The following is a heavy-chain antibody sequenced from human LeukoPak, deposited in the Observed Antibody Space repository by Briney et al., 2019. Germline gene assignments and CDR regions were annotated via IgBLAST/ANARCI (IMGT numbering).Heavy chain of an antibody. V-gene: IGHV5-51*01. CDR3: ARRYCSSTSCYTGFDY. CDR1: GYSFTSYW. D-gene: IGHD2-2*02. CDR2: IYPGDSDT. Sequence: GESLKISCKGSGYSFTSYWIGWVRQMPGKGLEWMGIIYPGDSDTRYSPSFQGQVTISADKSISTAYLQWSSLKASDTAMYYCARRYCSSTSCYTGFDYWGQGTLVTVPS. J-gene: IGHJ4*02.